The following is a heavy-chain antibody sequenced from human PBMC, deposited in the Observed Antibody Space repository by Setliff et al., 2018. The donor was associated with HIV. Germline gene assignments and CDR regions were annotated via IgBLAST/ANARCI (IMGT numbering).Heavy chain of an antibody. Sequence: GGSLRLSCAASGFTFSSYSMNWVRQAPGKGPEWVSCISSTGYTIYYADSVKGRFTISRDNAENSLYLQMNSLRAEDTAVYYCARATGQALWGYYYYYMDVWGKGTTVTVSS. V-gene: IGHV3-48*01. CDR1: GFTFSSYS. CDR3: ARATGQALWGYYYYYMDV. J-gene: IGHJ6*03. CDR2: ISSTGYTI. D-gene: IGHD3-9*01.